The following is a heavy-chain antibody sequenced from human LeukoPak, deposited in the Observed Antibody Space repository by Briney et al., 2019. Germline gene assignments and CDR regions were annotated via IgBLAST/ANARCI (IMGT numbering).Heavy chain of an antibody. CDR1: GYNFNSYW. CDR2: IYPDDSDA. CDR3: ARLYCSGGSCYSKGYFDY. J-gene: IGHJ4*02. Sequence: GKSLKISCKGSGYNFNSYWIGWVRQMPGKGLEIIGIIYPDDSDARYSPSFQGQVTISADKSFSTAYLQWSSLKASDTAMYYCARLYCSGGSCYSKGYFDYWGQGTPVTVSS. D-gene: IGHD2-15*01. V-gene: IGHV5-51*01.